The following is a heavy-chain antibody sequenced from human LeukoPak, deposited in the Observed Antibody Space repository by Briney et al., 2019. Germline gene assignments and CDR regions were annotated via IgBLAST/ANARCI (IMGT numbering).Heavy chain of an antibody. Sequence: SETLSLTCAVYGGSFSGYYWSWIRQPPGKGLEWIGEINHSGSTNYNPSLKSRVTISVDTSKNQFSLKLSSVTAADTAVYYCAGRGYCSGGSCYHFDYWGQGTLVTVSS. CDR1: GGSFSGYY. J-gene: IGHJ4*02. CDR3: AGRGYCSGGSCYHFDY. CDR2: INHSGST. D-gene: IGHD2-15*01. V-gene: IGHV4-34*01.